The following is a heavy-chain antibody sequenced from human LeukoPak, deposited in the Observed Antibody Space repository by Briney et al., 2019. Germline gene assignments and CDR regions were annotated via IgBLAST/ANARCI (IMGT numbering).Heavy chain of an antibody. CDR3: AKAKHYGDYIIDY. V-gene: IGHV3-9*01. CDR2: ISWNSGSI. CDR1: GFTFSSYS. Sequence: GGSLRLSCAASGFTFSSYSMNWVRQAPGKGLEWVSGISWNSGSIGYADSVKGRFTISRDNAKNSPYLQMNSLRAEDTALYYCAKAKHYGDYIIDYWGQGTLVTVSS. J-gene: IGHJ4*02. D-gene: IGHD4-17*01.